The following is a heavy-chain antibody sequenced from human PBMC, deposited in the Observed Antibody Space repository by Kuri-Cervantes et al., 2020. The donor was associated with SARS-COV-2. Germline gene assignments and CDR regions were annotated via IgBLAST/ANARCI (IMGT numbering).Heavy chain of an antibody. CDR1: GFTFSSYG. D-gene: IGHD3-3*01. J-gene: IGHJ6*03. CDR3: ARDFDDLYYYYYMDV. V-gene: IGHV3-30*02. CDR2: IRYDGSNK. Sequence: GGSLRLSCAASGFTFSSYGMHWVRQAPGKGLEWVAFIRYDGSNKYYADSVKGRFTISRDNSKNTLYLQMNSLRAEDTAVYYCARDFDDLYYYYYMDVWGKGTTVTVSS.